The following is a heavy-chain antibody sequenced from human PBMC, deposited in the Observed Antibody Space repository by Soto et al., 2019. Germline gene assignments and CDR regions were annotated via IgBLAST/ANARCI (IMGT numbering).Heavy chain of an antibody. CDR2: IYYSGST. J-gene: IGHJ4*02. Sequence: SETLSFTCTVSGGSISSSSYYWGWIRQPPGKGLEWIGSIYYSGSTYYNPSLKSRVTISVDTSKNQFSLKLSSVTAADTAVYYCARGTMIVVVIRPFDYWGQGTLVTVSS. CDR3: ARGTMIVVVIRPFDY. D-gene: IGHD3-22*01. V-gene: IGHV4-39*01. CDR1: GGSISSSSYY.